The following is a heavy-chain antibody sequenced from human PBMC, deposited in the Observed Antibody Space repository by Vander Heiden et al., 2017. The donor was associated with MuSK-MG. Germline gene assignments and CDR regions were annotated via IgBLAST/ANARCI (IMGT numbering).Heavy chain of an antibody. CDR2: IFYTGST. D-gene: IGHD6-19*01. CDR3: ARGAAAAIAVDEKGFD. J-gene: IGHJ3*01. Sequence: QLQLQESGPGLVKPSATLSLTCGASGGSITSSSYYWGWIRQPPGRGLEWLGNIFYTGSTYHNPSRMVRVTMSVDTSKNQFSLRLSSVTADDNAAYYGARGAAAAIAVDEKGFD. CDR1: GGSITSSSYY. V-gene: IGHV4-39*01.